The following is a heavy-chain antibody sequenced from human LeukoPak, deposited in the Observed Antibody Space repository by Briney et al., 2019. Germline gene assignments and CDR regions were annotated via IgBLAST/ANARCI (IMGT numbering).Heavy chain of an antibody. CDR1: GFTFSSYG. CDR3: ARDFRTYYYDSSGYFDY. Sequence: PGGSLRLSCAASGFTFSSYGMHWVRQAPGKGLEWVAVIWYDGSNKYYADSVKGRFTISRDNSKNTLYLQMNSLRAEDTAVYYCARDFRTYYYDSSGYFDYWGQGTLVTVSS. V-gene: IGHV3-33*01. J-gene: IGHJ4*02. CDR2: IWYDGSNK. D-gene: IGHD3-22*01.